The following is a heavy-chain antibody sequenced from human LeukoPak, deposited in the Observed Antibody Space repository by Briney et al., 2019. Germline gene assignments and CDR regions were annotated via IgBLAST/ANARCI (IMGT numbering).Heavy chain of an antibody. CDR3: ARDKVPAAIPIDY. Sequence: GGSLRLSCAASGFTFSSYSMNWVRQAPGKGLEWVSSISSSSSYIYYADSLKGRFTISRDNAKNSLYLQMNSLRAEDTAVYYCARDKVPAAIPIDYWGQGTLVTVYS. V-gene: IGHV3-21*01. D-gene: IGHD2-2*01. CDR2: ISSSSSYI. J-gene: IGHJ4*02. CDR1: GFTFSSYS.